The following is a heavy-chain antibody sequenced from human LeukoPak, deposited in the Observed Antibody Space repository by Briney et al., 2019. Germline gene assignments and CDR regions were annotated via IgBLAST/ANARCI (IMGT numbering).Heavy chain of an antibody. Sequence: GGSLRLSCAASGFTFSSYGMHWVRQAPGKGLEWVAFIRYDGSNKYYADSVKGRFTISRDNSKNTLYLQMNSLRAEDTAVYYCAKPRGHYYDSSGYPGDAFDIWGQGTMVTVSS. CDR1: GFTFSSYG. CDR3: AKPRGHYYDSSGYPGDAFDI. V-gene: IGHV3-30*02. J-gene: IGHJ3*02. CDR2: IRYDGSNK. D-gene: IGHD3-22*01.